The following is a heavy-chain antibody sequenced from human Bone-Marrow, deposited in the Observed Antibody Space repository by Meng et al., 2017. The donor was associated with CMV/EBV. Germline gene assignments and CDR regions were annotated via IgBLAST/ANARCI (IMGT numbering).Heavy chain of an antibody. CDR3: ARDLVSSSWFYYYYGMDV. Sequence: GESLKISCAASGFTFSSYWMHWVRQAPGKGLVWVSCINSDGSSTSYADSVKGRFTISRDNAKNTLYLQMNSLRAEDTAVYYCARDLVSSSWFYYYYGMDVWGQGTTVTVSS. D-gene: IGHD6-13*01. V-gene: IGHV3-74*01. J-gene: IGHJ6*02. CDR2: INSDGSST. CDR1: GFTFSSYW.